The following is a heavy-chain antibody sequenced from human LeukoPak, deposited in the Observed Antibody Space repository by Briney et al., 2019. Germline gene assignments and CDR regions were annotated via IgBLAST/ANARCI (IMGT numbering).Heavy chain of an antibody. Sequence: GGSLRLSCAASGFTFSSYWMSWVRQAPGKGLEWVANIKQDGSEKYYVDSVKGRFTISRDNAKNSLYLQMNSLRAEDTAVYYCARARCNYDSSGYYWCAFDIWGQGTMVTVSS. CDR1: GFTFSSYW. D-gene: IGHD3-22*01. J-gene: IGHJ3*02. CDR2: IKQDGSEK. V-gene: IGHV3-7*01. CDR3: ARARCNYDSSGYYWCAFDI.